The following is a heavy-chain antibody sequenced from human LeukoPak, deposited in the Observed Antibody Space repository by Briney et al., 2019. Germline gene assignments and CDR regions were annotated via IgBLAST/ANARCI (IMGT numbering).Heavy chain of an antibody. V-gene: IGHV3-7*01. Sequence: GGSLRLSCPAFGFTFSAYWMSWVRQAPGKGLEWVANIKQDGSERYYVDSVKGRFSISRDNAENSLCLQMNSLRAEDTAVYYCARDSGYGFDYWGRGTLVTVSS. CDR3: ARDSGYGFDY. D-gene: IGHD5-12*01. CDR2: IKQDGSER. CDR1: GFTFSAYW. J-gene: IGHJ4*02.